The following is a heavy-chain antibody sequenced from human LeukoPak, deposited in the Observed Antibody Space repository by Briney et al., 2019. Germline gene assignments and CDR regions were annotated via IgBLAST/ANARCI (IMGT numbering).Heavy chain of an antibody. CDR3: ARHIPSWFDP. D-gene: IGHD2-21*01. J-gene: IGHJ5*02. CDR1: GGSISSYY. CDR2: IYTSGST. V-gene: IGHV4-4*09. Sequence: SETLSLTCTVSGGSISSYYWSWIRQPPGKGLEWIGYIYTSGSTNYNPSLKSRVTISVDTFKNQFSLKLSSVTAADTAVYYCARHIPSWFDPWGQGTLVTVSS.